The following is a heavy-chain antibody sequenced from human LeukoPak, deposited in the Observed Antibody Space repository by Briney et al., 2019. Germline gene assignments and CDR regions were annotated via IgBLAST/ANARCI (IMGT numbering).Heavy chain of an antibody. CDR3: ARGPLTMTRGFDP. CDR2: IYHSGST. D-gene: IGHD4-17*01. J-gene: IGHJ5*02. V-gene: IGHV4-38-2*02. CDR1: GYSISSGYY. Sequence: SETLSLTCTVSGYSISSGYYWGWIRQPPGKGLEWIGSIYHSGSTYYNPSLKSRVTISLDTSKNQFSLKLSSVTAADTAVYYCARGPLTMTRGFDPWGQGTLVTVSS.